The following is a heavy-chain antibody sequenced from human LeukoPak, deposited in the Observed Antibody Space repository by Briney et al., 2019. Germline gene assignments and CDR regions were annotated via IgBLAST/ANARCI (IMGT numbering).Heavy chain of an antibody. Sequence: GSSVKVSCKASGGTFSSYAISWVRQAPGQGLEWMGGIIPIFGTANYAQKFQGRVTITTDESTSTAYMELSSLRSEDTAVYYCARDQRDPLGYCRGGSCLGFDYWGQGTLVTVSS. D-gene: IGHD2-15*01. CDR3: ARDQRDPLGYCRGGSCLGFDY. V-gene: IGHV1-69*05. CDR2: IIPIFGTA. J-gene: IGHJ4*02. CDR1: GGTFSSYA.